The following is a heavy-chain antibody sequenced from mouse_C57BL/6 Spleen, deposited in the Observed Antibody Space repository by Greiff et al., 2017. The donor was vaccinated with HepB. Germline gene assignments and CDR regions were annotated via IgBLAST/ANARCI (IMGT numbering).Heavy chain of an antibody. J-gene: IGHJ3*01. V-gene: IGHV1-26*01. D-gene: IGHD1-1*01. CDR1: GYTFTDYY. CDR3: ARRYYGSSYKAWFAY. Sequence: EVQLQQSGPELVKPGASVKISCKASGYTFTDYYMNWVKQSHGKSLEWIGDINPNNGGTSYNQKFKGKATVTVDKSSSTAYMELRSLTSEDSAVYYCARRYYGSSYKAWFAYWGQGTLVTVSA. CDR2: INPNNGGT.